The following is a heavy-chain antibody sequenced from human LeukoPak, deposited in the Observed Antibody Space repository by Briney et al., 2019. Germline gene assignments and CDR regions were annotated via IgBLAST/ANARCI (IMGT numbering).Heavy chain of an antibody. Sequence: GGSLRLSCAASGFTFSSYSMNWVRQAPGKGLEWVSYISSSSSTIYYADSVKGRFTISRDNAKNSLYLQMNSLRAEDTAVYYCASVGGYCSGGSCYSYYYYYMDVWGKGTTVTVSS. CDR1: GFTFSSYS. D-gene: IGHD2-15*01. CDR2: ISSSSSTI. J-gene: IGHJ6*03. CDR3: ASVGGYCSGGSCYSYYYYYMDV. V-gene: IGHV3-48*04.